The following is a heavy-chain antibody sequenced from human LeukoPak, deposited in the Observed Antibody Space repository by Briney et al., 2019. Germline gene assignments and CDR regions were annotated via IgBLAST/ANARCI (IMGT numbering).Heavy chain of an antibody. CDR1: GGTFSSYA. D-gene: IGHD5-24*01. CDR3: ARGGDGYNPDY. Sequence: SVKVSCKASGGTFSSYAISWVRQAPGQGLEWMGRIIPILGIANYAQKFQGRVTITADKSTSTAYMELSSLRSEDTAVYYCARGGDGYNPDYWGQGTLVTVSS. CDR2: IIPILGIA. V-gene: IGHV1-69*04. J-gene: IGHJ4*02.